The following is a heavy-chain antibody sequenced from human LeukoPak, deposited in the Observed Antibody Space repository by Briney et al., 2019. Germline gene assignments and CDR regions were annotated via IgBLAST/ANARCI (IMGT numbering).Heavy chain of an antibody. CDR1: GGSISSYY. CDR2: IYYSGST. Sequence: SETLSLTCTVSGGSISSYYWSWIRRPPGKGLEWIGYIYYSGSTNYNPSLKSRVTISVDTSKNQFSLKLSSVTAADTAVYYCATYREWEETAFDIWGQGTMVTVSS. CDR3: ATYREWEETAFDI. J-gene: IGHJ3*02. V-gene: IGHV4-59*08. D-gene: IGHD1-26*01.